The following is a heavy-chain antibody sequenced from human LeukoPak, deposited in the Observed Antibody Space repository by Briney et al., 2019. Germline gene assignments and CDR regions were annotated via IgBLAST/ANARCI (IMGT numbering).Heavy chain of an antibody. J-gene: IGHJ4*02. CDR1: GFTFSTYW. V-gene: IGHV3-74*01. CDR3: ARDIYSKSGDDY. Sequence: PGRSLRLSCVASGFTFSTYWMHWVRHAPGKGLVWVARIHSDGSSTTYADSVKGRFTISRDNAKNTLYLQMNSLRAEDTAVYYCARDIYSKSGDDYWGQGTLVTVSS. CDR2: IHSDGSST. D-gene: IGHD6-13*01.